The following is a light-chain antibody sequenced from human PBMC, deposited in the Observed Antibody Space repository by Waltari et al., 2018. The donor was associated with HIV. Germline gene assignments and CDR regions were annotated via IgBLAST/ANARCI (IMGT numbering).Light chain of an antibody. CDR2: GVN. CDR3: TTYTATDSLL. CDR1: SSDFDIHNF. Sequence: SALTQPASVSGSPGQSVTISCTGTSSDFDIHNFLSWYQQHPGRAPQLIIFGVNSRPSGLSSRFSAAKSGDTASLTISGLQSGDEADYYCTTYTATDSLLIGSGTKLTVL. V-gene: IGLV2-14*01. J-gene: IGLJ2*01.